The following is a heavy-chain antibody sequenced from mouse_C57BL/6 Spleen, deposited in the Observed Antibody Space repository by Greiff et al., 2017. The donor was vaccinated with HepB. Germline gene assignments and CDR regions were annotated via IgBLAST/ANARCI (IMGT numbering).Heavy chain of an antibody. CDR2: ISSGSSTI. V-gene: IGHV5-17*01. CDR3: ARRAQATEVYFDY. J-gene: IGHJ2*01. CDR1: GFTFSDYG. Sequence: EVQLVESGGGLVKPGGSLKLSCAASGFTFSDYGMHWVRQAPEKGLEWVAYISSGSSTIYYADTVKGRFTISRDNAKNTLFLQMTSLRSEDTAMYYCARRAQATEVYFDYWGQGTTLTVSS. D-gene: IGHD3-2*02.